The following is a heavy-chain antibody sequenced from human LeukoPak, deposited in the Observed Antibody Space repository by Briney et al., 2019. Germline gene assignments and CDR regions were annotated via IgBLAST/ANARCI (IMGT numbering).Heavy chain of an antibody. D-gene: IGHD6-25*01. J-gene: IGHJ3*02. CDR2: ISSSGSTI. CDR1: GFTFSSYE. Sequence: GGSLRLSCAASGFTFSSYEMNWVRQAPGKGLEWVSYISSSGSTIYYADSVKGRFTISRDNAKNSLYLQMNSLRAEDTAVYYCARDSGSSVYDAFDIWGQGTVVTVPS. V-gene: IGHV3-48*03. CDR3: ARDSGSSVYDAFDI.